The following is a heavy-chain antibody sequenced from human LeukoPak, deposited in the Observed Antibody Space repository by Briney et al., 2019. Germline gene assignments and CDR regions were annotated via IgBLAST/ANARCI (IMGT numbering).Heavy chain of an antibody. CDR1: GGSFSGYY. J-gene: IGHJ4*02. CDR3: ARPYCSHGSCYRNFDY. V-gene: IGHV4-34*01. CDR2: INHSGST. Sequence: SETLSLTCAVYGGSFSGYYWSWIRQPPGKGLEWIGEINHSGSTNYNPSLKSRVTISVDTSKNQFSLKLSSVTAADTSIYYCARPYCSHGSCYRNFDYWGQGTLVTVSS. D-gene: IGHD2-15*01.